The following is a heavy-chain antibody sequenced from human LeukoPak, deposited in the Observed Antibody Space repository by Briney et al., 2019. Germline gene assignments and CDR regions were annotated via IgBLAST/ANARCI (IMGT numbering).Heavy chain of an antibody. CDR3: GRDAPETLQYYFDY. V-gene: IGHV4-59*01. Sequence: KPSETLSLTCTVSGGSISSYYWNWIRQPPGKGLEWIGYIYYSGRTIYNPSFKSRVTISVNKSKNQSSFNLTYVTAADTAVFYYGRDAPETLQYYFDYWGQGALVTVSS. CDR2: IYYSGRT. J-gene: IGHJ4*02. CDR1: GGSISSYY. D-gene: IGHD1-14*01.